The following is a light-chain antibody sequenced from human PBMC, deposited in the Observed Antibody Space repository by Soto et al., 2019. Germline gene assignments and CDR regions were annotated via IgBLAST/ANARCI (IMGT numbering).Light chain of an antibody. CDR3: QQRSNWPPT. CDR1: QRVSSH. Sequence: TVMTQSPVTLSVSPWDTATLSCRASQRVSSHLAWYQQKPGQAPRLLIYAASTRATGIAPRFRGSGSGTDFTLTISSVEPEDFAVYICQQRSNWPPTFGQGTRLEIK. CDR2: AAS. V-gene: IGKV3-11*01. J-gene: IGKJ5*01.